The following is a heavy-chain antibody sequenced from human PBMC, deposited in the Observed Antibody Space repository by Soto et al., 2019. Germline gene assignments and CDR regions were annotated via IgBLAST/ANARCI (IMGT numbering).Heavy chain of an antibody. CDR1: GGTFSRYA. CDR2: IIPIFGTA. V-gene: IGHV1-69*12. J-gene: IGHJ6*02. D-gene: IGHD6-25*01. Sequence: QVQLVQSRAEVKKPGSSVKVSCKASGGTFSRYAISWVRQAPGQGLEWMGGIIPIFGTANYAQKFQGRVTITADESTSTAYMELSSLRSEDTAVYYCARQGAALRDYYYAMDVWGQGTTVTVSS. CDR3: ARQGAALRDYYYAMDV.